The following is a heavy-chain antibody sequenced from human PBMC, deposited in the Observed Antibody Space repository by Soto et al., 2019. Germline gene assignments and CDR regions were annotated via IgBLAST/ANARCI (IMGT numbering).Heavy chain of an antibody. Sequence: SETLSLTCTVSGGSISSGDYYWSWIRQPPGKGLEWIGYIYYSGSTYYNPSLKSRVTISVDTSKNQFSLKLSSVTAADTAVYYCTVIVGGPSEYYDFWSGYYSGSSWSDPWGQGTLVTVSS. V-gene: IGHV4-30-4*01. CDR1: GGSISSGDYY. CDR2: IYYSGST. J-gene: IGHJ5*02. CDR3: TVIVGGPSEYYDFWSGYYSGSSWSDP. D-gene: IGHD3-3*01.